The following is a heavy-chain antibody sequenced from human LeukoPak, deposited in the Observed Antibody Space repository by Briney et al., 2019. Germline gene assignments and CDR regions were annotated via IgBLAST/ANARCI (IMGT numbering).Heavy chain of an antibody. CDR2: MNPNSGNT. V-gene: IGHV1-8*01. D-gene: IGHD6-19*01. CDR3: AKAPPGASGWYERALDY. J-gene: IGHJ4*02. Sequence: ASVKVSCKASGHTFTSYDINWVRQATGQGLEWMGWMNPNSGNTGYAQKFKGRVTMTRTTSISTAYMELCSLRSEDTAVYYGAKAPPGASGWYERALDYWGQGTLATVSS. CDR1: GHTFTSYD.